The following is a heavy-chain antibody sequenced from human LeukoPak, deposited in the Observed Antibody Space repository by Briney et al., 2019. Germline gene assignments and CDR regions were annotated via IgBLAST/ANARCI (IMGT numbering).Heavy chain of an antibody. CDR1: GYSMTSGYY. D-gene: IGHD2-2*01. J-gene: IGHJ5*01. CDR3: VRQGYCTSTNCYRWFDS. CDR2: IYHNGDT. V-gene: IGHV4-38-2*01. Sequence: SETLSLTCAVSGYSMTSGYYWGWIRQPPGEALEWIASIYHNGDTYYNSTLKSRLTISVDTSNNQFSLTLNSVTAADTAVYYRVRQGYCTSTNCYRWFDSWGQGTLVTVSS.